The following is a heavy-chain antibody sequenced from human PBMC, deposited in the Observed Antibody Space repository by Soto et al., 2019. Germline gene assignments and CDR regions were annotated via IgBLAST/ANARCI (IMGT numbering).Heavy chain of an antibody. CDR1: GYTFTSYG. D-gene: IGHD3-16*01. Sequence: ASVKVSCKASGYTFTSYGISWVRQAPGQGLEWLGWISAYNGNTNYAQKLQGRVTMTTDTSTSTAYMELRSLRSDDTAVYYCAIEGGYVSNNFYFDMDVWGQGTTVTVSS. J-gene: IGHJ6*02. CDR3: AIEGGYVSNNFYFDMDV. V-gene: IGHV1-18*01. CDR2: ISAYNGNT.